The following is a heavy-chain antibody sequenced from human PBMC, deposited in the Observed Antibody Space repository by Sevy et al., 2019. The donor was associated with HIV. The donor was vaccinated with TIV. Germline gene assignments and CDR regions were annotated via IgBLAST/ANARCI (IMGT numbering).Heavy chain of an antibody. D-gene: IGHD3-22*01. CDR3: AKKQAGYYDSSGYYYLLGYFDY. V-gene: IGHV3-23*01. Sequence: GSLRLSCAASGFTFSSYAMSWVRQAPGKGLEWVSAISGSGGSTYYADSVKGRFTISRDNSKNTLYLQMNSLRAEDTAVYYCAKKQAGYYDSSGYYYLLGYFDYWGQGTLVTVSS. CDR2: ISGSGGST. J-gene: IGHJ4*02. CDR1: GFTFSSYA.